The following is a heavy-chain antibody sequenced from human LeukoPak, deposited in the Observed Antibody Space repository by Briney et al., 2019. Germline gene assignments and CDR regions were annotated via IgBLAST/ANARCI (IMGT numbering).Heavy chain of an antibody. CDR3: AKDVRRCNGACT. Sequence: PGGSLRLSCAASGSSFSTYSFSWVRQAPGKGLEWVSGISASGGDTFYADSVKGRFTISRDNSKNTLSLQTNSLRVEDTAIYYCAKDVRRCNGACTWGQGTLVTVSS. CDR1: GSSFSTYS. V-gene: IGHV3-23*01. D-gene: IGHD2-8*01. J-gene: IGHJ5*02. CDR2: ISASGGDT.